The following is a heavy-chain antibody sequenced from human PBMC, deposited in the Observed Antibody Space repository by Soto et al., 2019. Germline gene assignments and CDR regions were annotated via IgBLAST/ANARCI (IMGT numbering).Heavy chain of an antibody. CDR3: VRDGTKNLRDRFEP. D-gene: IGHD1-26*01. J-gene: IGHJ5*02. V-gene: IGHV4-4*07. Sequence: QVVLQESGPGWVKPSDTLSLPCNVSGASLIRFTWTGIPQPPGKGREWIGRIYATGDTDYNPSLKSRISMSVDMSKKQFSLTLRSVTAADTAIYYCVRDGTKNLRDRFEPWGRGILVTVSS. CDR2: IYATGDT. CDR1: GASLIRFT.